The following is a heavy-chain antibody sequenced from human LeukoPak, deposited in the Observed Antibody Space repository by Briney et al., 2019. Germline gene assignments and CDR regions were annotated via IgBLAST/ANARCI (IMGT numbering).Heavy chain of an antibody. D-gene: IGHD2-15*01. CDR1: GSTFSSYG. CDR2: IRYDGSNK. Sequence: QPGGSLRLSCAASGSTFSSYGMHWVRQAPGKGLEWVAFIRYDGSNKYYADSVKGRFTISRDNSKNTLYLQMNSLRAEDTAVYYCAKEYCSGGSCLNYWGQGTLVTVSS. CDR3: AKEYCSGGSCLNY. V-gene: IGHV3-30*02. J-gene: IGHJ4*02.